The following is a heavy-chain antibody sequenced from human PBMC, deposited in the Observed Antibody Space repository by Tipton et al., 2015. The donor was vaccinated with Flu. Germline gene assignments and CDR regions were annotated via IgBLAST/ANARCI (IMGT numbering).Heavy chain of an antibody. V-gene: IGHV4-59*01. CDR3: ARDILIACAFDY. CDR2: IYYSGST. Sequence: TLSLTCTVSGGSISSYYWSWIRQPPGKGLEWIGYIYYSGSTNYNPSLKSRVTISVDTSKNQFSLKLSSVTAADTAVYYCARDILIACAFDYWGQGTLVTVSS. D-gene: IGHD2-8*01. J-gene: IGHJ4*02. CDR1: GGSISSYY.